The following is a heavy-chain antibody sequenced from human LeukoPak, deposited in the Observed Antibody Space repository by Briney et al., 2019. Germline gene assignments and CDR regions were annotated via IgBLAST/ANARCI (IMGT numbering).Heavy chain of an antibody. D-gene: IGHD1-26*01. CDR1: GYTFTSYG. CDR2: ISAYNGNT. J-gene: IGHJ4*02. CDR3: AREGSDGSFLTLSFDY. Sequence: EASVKVSCKASGYTFTSYGISWVRQAPGQGLEWMGWISAYNGNTNYAQKLQGRVTMTTDTSTSTAYMELRSLRSDDTAVYYCAREGSDGSFLTLSFDYWGQGTLVIVSS. V-gene: IGHV1-18*01.